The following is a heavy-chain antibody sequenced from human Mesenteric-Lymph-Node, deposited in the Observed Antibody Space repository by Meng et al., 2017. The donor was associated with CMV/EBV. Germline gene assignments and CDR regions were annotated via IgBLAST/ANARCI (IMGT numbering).Heavy chain of an antibody. CDR3: ARHGEAGAASWGVYYYYYAMDV. D-gene: IGHD6-13*01. J-gene: IGHJ6*02. CDR2: ISNSGNT. Sequence: SETLSLTCTVSGGSISSYYWTWIRRPPGKALELIGYISNSGNTHYNPSLKSRLTISIDTSKNQFSLKLNSVTAADTAVYYCARHGEAGAASWGVYYYYYAMDVWGQGTTVTVSS. CDR1: GGSISSYY. V-gene: IGHV4-59*08.